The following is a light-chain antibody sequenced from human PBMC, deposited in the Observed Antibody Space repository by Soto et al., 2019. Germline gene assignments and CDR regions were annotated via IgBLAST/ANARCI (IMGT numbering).Light chain of an antibody. CDR2: QTS. Sequence: EIVLTQSPATLSSFPGDRVTLSCRASQYINTRLAWYQHRPGQAPRLLIYQTSLRAAGIPARFSASGSGTDFTLTISDVQPEDVALYYCHQRQILPRTFGQGPKVDI. J-gene: IGKJ1*01. CDR1: QYINTR. CDR3: HQRQILPRT. V-gene: IGKV3-11*01.